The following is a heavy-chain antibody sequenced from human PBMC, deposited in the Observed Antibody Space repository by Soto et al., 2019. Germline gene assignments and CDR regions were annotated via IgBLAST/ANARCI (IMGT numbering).Heavy chain of an antibody. J-gene: IGHJ6*02. V-gene: IGHV3-21*01. CDR3: ARGGGDCSSTSCHQTFYYYYYGMDV. D-gene: IGHD2-2*01. CDR1: GFTFSSYS. Sequence: PGGSLRLSCAAPGFTFSSYSMNWVRQAPGKGLEWVSSISSSSSYIYYADSVKGRFTISRDNAKNSLYLQMNSLRAEDTAVYYCARGGGDCSSTSCHQTFYYYYYGMDVWGQGTTVTVSS. CDR2: ISSSSSYI.